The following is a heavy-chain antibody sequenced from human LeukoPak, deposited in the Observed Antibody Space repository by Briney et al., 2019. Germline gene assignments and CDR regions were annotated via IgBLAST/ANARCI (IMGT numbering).Heavy chain of an antibody. CDR2: IYSGDSA. Sequence: GGSLRLSFAASGLTVSSNYMNWVRPAPGKGLEWVSVIYSGDSAYYADSVKGRFTISRLNSKNTLYLQMNSLRAEDTAVYYCTRESDAFDVWGQGTMVTVSS. CDR1: GLTVSSNY. V-gene: IGHV3-53*04. CDR3: TRESDAFDV. J-gene: IGHJ3*01.